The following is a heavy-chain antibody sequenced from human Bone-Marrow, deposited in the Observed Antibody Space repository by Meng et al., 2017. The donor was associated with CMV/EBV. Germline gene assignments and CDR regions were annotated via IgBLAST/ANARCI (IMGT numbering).Heavy chain of an antibody. J-gene: IGHJ4*02. Sequence: ESLKISCTVSGGSISSSSYYWGWIRQPPGKGLEWIGSIYYSGSTYYNPSLKSRVTISVDTSKNQFSLKLSSVTAADTAVYYCVRGLDCTNGVCYPPFDYWGQGTLVTVSS. CDR1: GGSISSSSYY. CDR3: VRGLDCTNGVCYPPFDY. V-gene: IGHV4-39*07. CDR2: IYYSGST. D-gene: IGHD2-8*01.